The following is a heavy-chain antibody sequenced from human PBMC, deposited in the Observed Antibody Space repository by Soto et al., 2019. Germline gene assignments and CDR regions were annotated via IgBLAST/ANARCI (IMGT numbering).Heavy chain of an antibody. CDR2: IWYNGSNK. J-gene: IGHJ6*02. CDR3: ARDQSSSWYFLYYYGMEV. CDR1: SFKFSSYG. D-gene: IGHD6-13*01. V-gene: IGHV3-33*01. Sequence: VGALRDSSSSSSFKFSSYGMHLIRQAPRKGLGFVAVIWYNGSNKYYADSVKGLFTISRDNSKNTLYLQMKSLRAEDTAVYYCARDQSSSWYFLYYYGMEVWGQGTTVTVSS.